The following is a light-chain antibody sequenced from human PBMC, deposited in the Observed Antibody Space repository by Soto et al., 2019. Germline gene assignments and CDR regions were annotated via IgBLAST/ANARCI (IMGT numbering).Light chain of an antibody. CDR1: SANIGSNY. Sequence: SVLTQPPSVSAAPGQKVTISCSGSSANIGSNYVSWYQHLPGTAPKLVIYDSDRRPSEIPDRFSGSKSGTSATLDITGLQTGDEADYYCGAWDGSLSVVLFGGGTQLTVL. CDR3: GAWDGSLSVVL. V-gene: IGLV1-51*01. J-gene: IGLJ2*01. CDR2: DSD.